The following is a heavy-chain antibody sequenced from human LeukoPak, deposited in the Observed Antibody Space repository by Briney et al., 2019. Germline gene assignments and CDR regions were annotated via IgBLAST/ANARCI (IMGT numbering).Heavy chain of an antibody. Sequence: GGSLTLSCAACGFTFSSYAVRWVRQAPGKAREWVSAISGRGGSTYYGDSVEGRFTISRHNSKNTLYPQMSSLRVEDTAVYYCATWGDSATYYERAAFDMWGQGTMVTVSS. CDR2: ISGRGGST. J-gene: IGHJ3*02. CDR3: ATWGDSATYYERAAFDM. CDR1: GFTFSSYA. V-gene: IGHV3-23*01. D-gene: IGHD2/OR15-2a*01.